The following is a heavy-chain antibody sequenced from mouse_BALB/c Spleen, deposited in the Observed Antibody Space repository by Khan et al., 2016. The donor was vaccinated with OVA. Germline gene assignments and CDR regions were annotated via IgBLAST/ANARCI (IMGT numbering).Heavy chain of an antibody. CDR3: ARRAYYANWYFDV. D-gene: IGHD1-1*02. V-gene: IGHV3-2*02. Sequence: EVKLQESGPGLVKPSQSLSLTCTVTGYSITSDYAWNWIRQFPGNKLEWMGYISYSGNTSYNPSLKSRISITRDTSKNQFFLQLNSVTTGDTATYYCARRAYYANWYFDVWGAGTTVTVSS. CDR2: ISYSGNT. J-gene: IGHJ1*01. CDR1: GYSITSDYA.